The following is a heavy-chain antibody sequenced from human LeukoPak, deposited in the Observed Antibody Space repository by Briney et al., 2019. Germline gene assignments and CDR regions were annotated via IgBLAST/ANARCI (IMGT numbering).Heavy chain of an antibody. CDR2: ISSSGSTI. J-gene: IGHJ3*02. CDR3: ARGSGEYYDSSGYFPKVAFDI. V-gene: IGHV3-48*03. D-gene: IGHD3-22*01. CDR1: GFTFSSYE. Sequence: PGGSLRLSCAASGFTFSSYEMNWVRQAPGKGLEWVSYISSSGSTIYYADSVKGRFTISRDNAKNSLYLQMNSLRAEDTAVYYCARGSGEYYDSSGYFPKVAFDIWGQGTMVTVSS.